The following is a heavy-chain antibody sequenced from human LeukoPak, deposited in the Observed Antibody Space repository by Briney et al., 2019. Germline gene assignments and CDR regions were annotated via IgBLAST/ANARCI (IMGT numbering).Heavy chain of an antibody. CDR1: GFTFSSYA. Sequence: GGSLRLPCAASGFTFSSYAMSWVRQAPGKGLEWVSAISGSGGSTYYADSVKGRFTNSRDNSKNTLYPQMNSLRAEDTAVYYCAKDRLLWFGETFDYWGQGTLVTVSS. CDR2: ISGSGGST. D-gene: IGHD3-10*01. V-gene: IGHV3-23*01. J-gene: IGHJ4*02. CDR3: AKDRLLWFGETFDY.